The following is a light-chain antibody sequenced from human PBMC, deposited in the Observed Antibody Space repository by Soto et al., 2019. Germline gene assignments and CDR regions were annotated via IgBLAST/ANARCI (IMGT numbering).Light chain of an antibody. V-gene: IGKV1-5*03. CDR3: QQSNNYPWT. CDR2: EAA. J-gene: IGKJ1*01. Sequence: DIQMTQSPSTLSASVGDRVTITCRASQYIHNYLAWYQQKPGEAPKLLIYEAANLESGVPSRFSGSGTGTEFTLTIGSLQTDGFATCYCQQSNNYPWTFGQGTRVEI. CDR1: QYIHNY.